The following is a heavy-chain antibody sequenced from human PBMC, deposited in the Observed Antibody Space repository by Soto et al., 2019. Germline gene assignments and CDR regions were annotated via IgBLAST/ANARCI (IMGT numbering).Heavy chain of an antibody. CDR2: ISGSGGST. Sequence: PGRALRLSCAASGFTFSSYAMSWVRQAPGKGLEWVSAISGSGGSTYYADSVKGRFTISRDNSKTTLYLQMNSLRAEDTAVYYCAKEGPPFPYSGSYSYWGQGTLVNFSS. CDR3: AKEGPPFPYSGSYSY. D-gene: IGHD1-26*01. J-gene: IGHJ4*02. V-gene: IGHV3-23*01. CDR1: GFTFSSYA.